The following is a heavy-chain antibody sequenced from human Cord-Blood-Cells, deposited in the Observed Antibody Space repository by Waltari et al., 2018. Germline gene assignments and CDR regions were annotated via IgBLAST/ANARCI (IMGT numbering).Heavy chain of an antibody. CDR2: INHSGST. CDR3: ARGLSSSFAFDI. D-gene: IGHD6-6*01. V-gene: IGHV4-34*01. Sequence: QVQLQQWGAGLLKPSETLSLTCAVHGGSFSGYYWSWIRQPPGKGLEWIGEINHSGSTNYNPSLKSRVTISVDTSKNQFSLKLSSVTAADTAVYYCARGLSSSFAFDIWGQGTMVTVSS. J-gene: IGHJ3*02. CDR1: GGSFSGYY.